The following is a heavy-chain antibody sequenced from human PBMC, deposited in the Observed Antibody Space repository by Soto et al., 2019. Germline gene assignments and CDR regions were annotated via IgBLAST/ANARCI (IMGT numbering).Heavy chain of an antibody. CDR1: GFSLSTSGVG. Sequence: QITLKESGPTLVKPTQTLTLTCTFSGFSLSTSGVGVGWIRQPPGKALEWLALIYWDDDKRYSPSLKSRLTITKDTSKNPVVLTITNMDPVDTATYYCAHRRSAHWNYPGEYYFDYWGQGTLVTVSS. D-gene: IGHD1-7*01. V-gene: IGHV2-5*02. CDR2: IYWDDDK. J-gene: IGHJ4*02. CDR3: AHRRSAHWNYPGEYYFDY.